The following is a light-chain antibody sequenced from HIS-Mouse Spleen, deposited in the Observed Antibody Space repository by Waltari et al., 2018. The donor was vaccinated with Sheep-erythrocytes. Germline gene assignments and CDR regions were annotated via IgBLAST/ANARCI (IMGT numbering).Light chain of an antibody. Sequence: LTQPPSVSVSPGQTASITCSGDKLGDKYACWYQQKPGQSPVLVIYQDSKRPSGIPERFSGSNSGNTATLTISGTQAMDEADYYCQAWDSSIVVFGGGTKLTVL. CDR1: KLGDKY. J-gene: IGLJ2*01. CDR2: QDS. CDR3: QAWDSSIVV. V-gene: IGLV3-1*01.